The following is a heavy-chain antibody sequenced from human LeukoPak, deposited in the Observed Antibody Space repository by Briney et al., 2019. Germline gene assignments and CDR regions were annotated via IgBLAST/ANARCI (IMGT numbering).Heavy chain of an antibody. D-gene: IGHD1-26*01. Sequence: GRSLRLSCTASRFTFSHYGMHWVRQAPGKGLEWLAVIFYDGSKQFYADSVKGRFTISRDNSKNTLYLEMNSLRAEDTAVYYCTRDIRSCYFDYWGQGTLVTVSS. J-gene: IGHJ4*02. CDR3: TRDIRSCYFDY. CDR1: RFTFSHYG. V-gene: IGHV3-33*01. CDR2: IFYDGSKQ.